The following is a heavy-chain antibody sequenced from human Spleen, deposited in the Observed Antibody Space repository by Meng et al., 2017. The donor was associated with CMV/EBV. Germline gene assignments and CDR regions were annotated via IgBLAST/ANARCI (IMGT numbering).Heavy chain of an antibody. V-gene: IGHV1-2*02. Sequence: ASVQVSCKASGYTFTGYYMHWVRQAPGQGRERMGWINPNSGGTNYAQKFQGRVTMTRDTSISTAYMELSRLRSDDTAVYYCAANYVDIVATSTGEDYFDYWGQGTLVTVSP. CDR2: INPNSGGT. D-gene: IGHD5-12*01. CDR1: GYTFTGYY. J-gene: IGHJ4*02. CDR3: AANYVDIVATSTGEDYFDY.